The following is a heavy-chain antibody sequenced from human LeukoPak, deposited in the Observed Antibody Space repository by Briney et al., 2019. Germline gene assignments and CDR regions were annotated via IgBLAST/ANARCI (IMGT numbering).Heavy chain of an antibody. CDR2: IYYSGST. Sequence: SETQSLTCTVSGGSISSYYWSWIRQPPGKGLEWIGYIYYSGSTNYNPSLKSRVTISVDTSKNQFSLKLSSVTAADTAVYYCARHPGTYYFYYGMDVWGQGTTVTVSS. J-gene: IGHJ6*02. D-gene: IGHD3-10*01. CDR1: GGSISSYY. CDR3: ARHPGTYYFYYGMDV. V-gene: IGHV4-59*08.